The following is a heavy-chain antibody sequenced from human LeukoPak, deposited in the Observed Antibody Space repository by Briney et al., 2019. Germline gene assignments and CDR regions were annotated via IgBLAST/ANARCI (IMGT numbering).Heavy chain of an antibody. Sequence: GGSLRLSCAASGFTFNNYALTWVRQTPGKGLECVSAISGDGVSPYYADSVRGRFTISRDNSKNTLYLQMNSLRAEDTAVYYCARDNAGYDYWGQGTLVTVSS. D-gene: IGHD5-12*01. V-gene: IGHV3-23*01. CDR3: ARDNAGYDY. J-gene: IGHJ4*02. CDR1: GFTFNNYA. CDR2: ISGDGVSP.